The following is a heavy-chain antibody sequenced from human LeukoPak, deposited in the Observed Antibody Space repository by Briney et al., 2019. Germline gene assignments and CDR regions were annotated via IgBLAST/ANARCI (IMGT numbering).Heavy chain of an antibody. CDR1: GYTFTGYH. J-gene: IGHJ3*02. D-gene: IGHD3-22*01. CDR3: ARAYYDSSGYYYSAFDI. V-gene: IGHV1-69*13. Sequence: ASVKVSCKASGYTFTGYHMHWVRQAPGQGLEWMGGIIPIFGTANYAQKFQGRVTITADESTSTAYMELSSLRSEDTAVYYCARAYYDSSGYYYSAFDIWGQGTMVTVSS. CDR2: IIPIFGTA.